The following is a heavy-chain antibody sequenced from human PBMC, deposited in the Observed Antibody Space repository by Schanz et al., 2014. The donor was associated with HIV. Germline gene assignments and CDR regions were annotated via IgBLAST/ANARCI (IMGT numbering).Heavy chain of an antibody. D-gene: IGHD3-22*01. CDR3: AKDRNHYDSRYRGKGNYYYYYGMDV. CDR2: IKEDGIEK. V-gene: IGHV3-7*01. Sequence: DVQLVESGGSLVQPGGSLRLSCAASGFRFRSYWMSWVRQAPGKGLEWVANIKEDGIEKYYVDSVKGRFTISRDNSKNTLYLQMKSLRPEDTAVYYCAKDRNHYDSRYRGKGNYYYYYGMDVWGQGTTVTVSS. J-gene: IGHJ6*02. CDR1: GFRFRSYW.